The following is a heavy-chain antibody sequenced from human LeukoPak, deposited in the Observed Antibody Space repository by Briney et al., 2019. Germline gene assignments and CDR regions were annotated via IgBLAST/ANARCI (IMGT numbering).Heavy chain of an antibody. V-gene: IGHV3-7*01. CDR1: GFTFSSYG. J-gene: IGHJ4*02. D-gene: IGHD1-1*01. CDR2: IKQDGSQK. CDR3: ARDWNGDNRVFDY. Sequence: GGSLRLSCAASGFTFSSYGMHWVRQAPGKGLEWVANIKQDGSQKYFVDSVKGRFTISRDNAKNSLYLQMNSLRAEDTAVYYCARDWNGDNRVFDYWGQGTLVTVSS.